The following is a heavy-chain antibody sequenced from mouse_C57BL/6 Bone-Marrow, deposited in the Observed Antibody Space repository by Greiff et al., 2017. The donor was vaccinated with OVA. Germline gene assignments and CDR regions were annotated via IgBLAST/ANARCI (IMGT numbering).Heavy chain of an antibody. J-gene: IGHJ1*03. D-gene: IGHD1-1*01. Sequence: VQLQQSGPELVKPGASVKISCKASGYTFTDYYMNWVKQSHGKSLEWIGDINPNNGGTSYNQKFKGKATLTVDKSSSTAYMGLRSLTSEDSAVYYCARDGSSYLYWYFDVWGTGTTVTVSS. CDR1: GYTFTDYY. CDR2: INPNNGGT. V-gene: IGHV1-26*01. CDR3: ARDGSSYLYWYFDV.